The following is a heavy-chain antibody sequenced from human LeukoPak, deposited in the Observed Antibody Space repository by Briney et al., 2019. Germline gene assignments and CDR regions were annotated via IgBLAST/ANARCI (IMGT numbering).Heavy chain of an antibody. Sequence: GESLRLSCTASGTTFSTYPMTWVRQAPGQGLEWVSAISGNSVTIYYADSVKGRFTISRDNSKNTLYLQMYSLRAEDTAVYYCAKILSGTYSFDLWGQGTLVTVSS. D-gene: IGHD1-26*01. CDR2: ISGNSVTI. CDR3: AKILSGTYSFDL. CDR1: GTTFSTYP. J-gene: IGHJ4*02. V-gene: IGHV3-23*01.